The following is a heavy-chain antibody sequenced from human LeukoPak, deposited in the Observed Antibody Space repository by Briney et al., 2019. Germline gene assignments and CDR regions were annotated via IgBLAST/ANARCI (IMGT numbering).Heavy chain of an antibody. J-gene: IGHJ4*02. CDR2: ISGYNGHT. CDR1: GYTFSRYG. V-gene: IGHV1-18*01. D-gene: IGHD3-10*01. Sequence: ASVKVSCKASGYTFSRYGISWVRQAPGQGLEWMGWISGYNGHTKYAQKVQGRVTMSTDTSTSTVYMELRSLISDDTGVYYCARGQTNRLLWVGELVSNINPFDYWGQGTLVTVSS. CDR3: ARGQTNRLLWVGELVSNINPFDY.